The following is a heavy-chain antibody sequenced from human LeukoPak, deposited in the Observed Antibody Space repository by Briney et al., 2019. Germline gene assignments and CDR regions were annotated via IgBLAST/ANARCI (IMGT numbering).Heavy chain of an antibody. CDR2: ISSGGSTI. J-gene: IGHJ6*04. D-gene: IGHD3-10*02. CDR1: GFTFNSYV. Sequence: GGSLRLSCAASGFTFNSYVMSWVRQAPGKGLEWVSYISSGGSTIYYADSVKGRFTISRDNAKNSLYLQMNSLRAEDTAVYYCAELGITMIGGVWGKGTTVTISS. CDR3: AELGITMIGGV. V-gene: IGHV3-48*03.